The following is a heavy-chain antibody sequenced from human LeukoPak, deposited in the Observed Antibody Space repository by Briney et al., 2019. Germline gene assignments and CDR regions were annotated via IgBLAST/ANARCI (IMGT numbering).Heavy chain of an antibody. V-gene: IGHV4-59*01. J-gene: IGHJ3*02. D-gene: IGHD3-16*01. CDR3: ARVLDLSKRGLDAFDI. CDR1: GGSISSYF. Sequence: SESLSLTCTVSGGSISSYFWSWIRQPPGKGLEWIGYVYYSGSTNYNPSLKSRVTISVDTSKKQFSLKLSSATAADTVVYYCARVLDLSKRGLDAFDIWGQGTMVTVSS. CDR2: VYYSGST.